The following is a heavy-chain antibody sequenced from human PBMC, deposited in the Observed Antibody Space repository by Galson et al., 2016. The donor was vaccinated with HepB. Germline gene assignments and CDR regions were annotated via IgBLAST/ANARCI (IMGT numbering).Heavy chain of an antibody. V-gene: IGHV3-23*01. Sequence: SLRLSCAASGVTFSSCVMSWVRQAPGRGPEWVSAISGSGGTTYYADSVKGRFTISKDNSKKTLYLQMNSLRAEDTAIYYCARSAYFKEWLDPWGQGTPVTVSS. D-gene: IGHD2/OR15-2a*01. J-gene: IGHJ5*02. CDR2: ISGSGGTT. CDR1: GVTFSSCV. CDR3: ARSAYFKEWLDP.